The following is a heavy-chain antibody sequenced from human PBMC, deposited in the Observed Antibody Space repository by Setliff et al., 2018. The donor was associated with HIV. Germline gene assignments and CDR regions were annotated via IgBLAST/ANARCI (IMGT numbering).Heavy chain of an antibody. J-gene: IGHJ4*02. Sequence: GGSLRLSCAASGFTFSTYEMNWVRQAPGKGPEWVSYISSSGSTIYYADSVKGRFTISRDNAKNSLYLQMNSLRAEDTAVYYCAPLGGSRFYFDYWGQGTLVTVPQ. CDR3: APLGGSRFYFDY. D-gene: IGHD3-3*01. CDR2: ISSSGSTI. CDR1: GFTFSTYE. V-gene: IGHV3-48*03.